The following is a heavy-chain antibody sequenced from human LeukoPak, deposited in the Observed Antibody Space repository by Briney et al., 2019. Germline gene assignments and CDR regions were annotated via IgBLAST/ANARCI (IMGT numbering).Heavy chain of an antibody. CDR3: ASKVLMVRGVNRPVSYGMDV. J-gene: IGHJ6*04. V-gene: IGHV1-69*04. CDR2: IIPIVGIA. Sequence: SATLSCMASGGTFSMYAISWVRQAPGQGLEWMGRIIPIVGIANYAQKFQGRVTLTADKSTGTAYMELSSLRTGDTAVYYCASKVLMVRGVNRPVSYGMDVWDKETTVNASS. D-gene: IGHD3-10*01. CDR1: GGTFSMYA.